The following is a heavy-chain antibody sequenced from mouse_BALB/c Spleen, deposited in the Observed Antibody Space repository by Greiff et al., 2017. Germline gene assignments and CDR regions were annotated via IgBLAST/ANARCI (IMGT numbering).Heavy chain of an antibody. V-gene: IGHV2-9*02. Sequence: QVTLKVSGPGLVAPSQSLSITCTVSGFSLTSYGVHWVRQPPGKGLEWLGVIWAGGSTNYNSALMSSLSISKDNSKSQVFLKMNSLQTDDTAMYYCARDRRVYGSYAMDYWGQGTSVTVSS. CDR1: GFSLTSYG. CDR3: ARDRRVYGSYAMDY. CDR2: IWAGGST. J-gene: IGHJ4*01. D-gene: IGHD2-2*01.